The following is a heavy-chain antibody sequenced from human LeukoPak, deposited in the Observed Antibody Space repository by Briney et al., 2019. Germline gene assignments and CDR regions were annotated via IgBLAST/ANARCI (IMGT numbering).Heavy chain of an antibody. CDR2: ISAYNGNT. J-gene: IGHJ6*03. Sequence: ASVKVSCKASGYTFTSYGISWVRQAPGQGLEWMGWISAYNGNTNYAQKLQGRGTMTTDTSTSTAYMELRSLRSDDTAVYYCAREDCSSTSCYAANYYMDVWGKGTTVTVSS. CDR1: GYTFTSYG. V-gene: IGHV1-18*01. D-gene: IGHD2-2*01. CDR3: AREDCSSTSCYAANYYMDV.